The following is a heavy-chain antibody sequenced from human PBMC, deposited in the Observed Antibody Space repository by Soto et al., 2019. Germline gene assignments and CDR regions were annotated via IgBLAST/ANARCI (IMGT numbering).Heavy chain of an antibody. J-gene: IGHJ5*02. V-gene: IGHV1-8*01. Sequence: QVQLVQSGAEVKKPGASVKVSCKASGYTFTSYDINWVRQATGQGLEWMGWMNPNSGNTGYAQKCQGRVTMPRNPSISTAYMELRSLRSEDTAVYYCAGGPVYGDYDRNWFDPWGQGTLVTVSS. CDR1: GYTFTSYD. CDR2: MNPNSGNT. CDR3: AGGPVYGDYDRNWFDP. D-gene: IGHD4-17*01.